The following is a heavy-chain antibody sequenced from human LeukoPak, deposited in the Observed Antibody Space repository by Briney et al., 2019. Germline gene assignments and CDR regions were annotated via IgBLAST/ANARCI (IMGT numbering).Heavy chain of an antibody. V-gene: IGHV3-43*01. Sequence: PGGSLRLSCAASGFTFDDYTMHWVRQAPGKGLEWVSLISWDGGSTYYADSVKGRFTISRDNSKNSLYLQMNSLRTEDAALYYCANEPMGYSSSPASWGQGTLVTVSS. CDR3: ANEPMGYSSSPAS. CDR1: GFTFDDYT. D-gene: IGHD6-13*01. J-gene: IGHJ5*02. CDR2: ISWDGGST.